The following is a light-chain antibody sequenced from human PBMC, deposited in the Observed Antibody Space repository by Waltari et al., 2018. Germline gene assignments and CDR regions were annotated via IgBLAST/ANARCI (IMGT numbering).Light chain of an antibody. J-gene: IGLJ2*01. V-gene: IGLV1-40*01. CDR3: QSYDSSLSGSV. CDR1: SPNIGADYD. Sequence: QSGLTQPPSVSGAPGQRVTISCTGSSPNIGADYDVPWYQLLPGTAPKLLIYGNSNRPSGVPDRFSGSKSGTSASLAITGLQAEDEAGYYCQSYDSSLSGSVFGGGTKLTVL. CDR2: GNS.